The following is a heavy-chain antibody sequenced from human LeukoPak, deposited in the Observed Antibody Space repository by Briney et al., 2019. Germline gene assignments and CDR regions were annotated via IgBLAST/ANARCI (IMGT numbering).Heavy chain of an antibody. CDR3: ARGTGGWYFDL. Sequence: SETLSLTCTVSGGSISSYYWSWIRQPPGKGLEWIGYIHYSGSTNYNPSLKSRVTISIDTSKNQFSLKLTSVTAADTAVYYCARGTGGWYFDLWGRGTLVTVSS. CDR2: IHYSGST. V-gene: IGHV4-59*01. CDR1: GGSISSYY. J-gene: IGHJ2*01. D-gene: IGHD1/OR15-1a*01.